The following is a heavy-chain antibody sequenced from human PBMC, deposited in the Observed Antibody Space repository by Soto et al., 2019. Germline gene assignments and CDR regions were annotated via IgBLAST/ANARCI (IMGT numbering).Heavy chain of an antibody. V-gene: IGHV4-34*01. CDR1: GGSFSGNY. CDR3: ARGNFYYGMDV. CDR2: FSDSGST. Sequence: SETLSLTCAVSGGSFSGNYWTWIRQPPGRGLEWIGEFSDSGSTNYNPSLKSRVTISEDMSKSQFSLKLSSVTAADTAVYYCARGNFYYGMDVWGQGTTVTVSS. J-gene: IGHJ6*02.